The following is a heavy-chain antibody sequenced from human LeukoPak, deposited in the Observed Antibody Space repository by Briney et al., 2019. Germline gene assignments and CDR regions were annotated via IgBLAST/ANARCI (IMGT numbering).Heavy chain of an antibody. J-gene: IGHJ6*03. CDR3: ARDSRYDYYYMDV. Sequence: GGSLRLSCAASGFTFSSYWMHWVRQAPGKGLVWVSRIDSDGSSTSYADSVKGRFTISRDNAKNTLYLQMNSLRAEDTAVYYCARDSRYDYYYMDVWGKGTTVTVSS. CDR1: GFTFSSYW. CDR2: IDSDGSST. V-gene: IGHV3-74*01. D-gene: IGHD6-25*01.